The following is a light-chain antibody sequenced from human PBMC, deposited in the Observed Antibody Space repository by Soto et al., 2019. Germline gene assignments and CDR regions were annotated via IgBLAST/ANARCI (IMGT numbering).Light chain of an antibody. Sequence: QSALTQPASVSGSPGQSITISCTGTSSDVGGYHYVSWYQQHPGKAPKLMIYDVSNRPSGVSNRFSGSKSGNTASLTISGLQADDEGDYYCSSYTSSSTHNYVFGTGTKVTVL. CDR3: SSYTSSSTHNYV. J-gene: IGLJ1*01. CDR1: SSDVGGYHY. CDR2: DVS. V-gene: IGLV2-14*03.